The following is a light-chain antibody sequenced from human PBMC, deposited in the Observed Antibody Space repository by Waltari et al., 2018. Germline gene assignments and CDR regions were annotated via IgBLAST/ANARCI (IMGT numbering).Light chain of an antibody. CDR3: ATWDDSLSGYV. CDR1: RSNIGGNY. CDR2: KDS. V-gene: IGLV1-47*01. Sequence: QSVLTQPPSASGTPGQRVTISCSVSRSNIGGNYVFCVHQLPVTAPKVLIYKDSQRPSGVPDRFSGSKSGTSASLAISGLRSEDEADYYCATWDDSLSGYVFGSGTKVTVL. J-gene: IGLJ1*01.